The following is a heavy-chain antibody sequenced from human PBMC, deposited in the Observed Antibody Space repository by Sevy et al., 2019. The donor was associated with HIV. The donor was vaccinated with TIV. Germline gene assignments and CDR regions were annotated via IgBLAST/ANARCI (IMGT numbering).Heavy chain of an antibody. CDR3: AKDMVDCSGGDCYSGPVSPFDY. D-gene: IGHD2-15*01. CDR2: VSYDGSDK. J-gene: IGHJ4*02. CDR1: GFTFSSYG. Sequence: GGSLRLSCAASGFTFSSYGMHWVRQAPGKGLEWVGRVSYDGSDKYYADSVKGRFTIFRDNSKNTVNVEMNSLRPEDTAVYFCAKDMVDCSGGDCYSGPVSPFDYWGQGTLVTVSS. V-gene: IGHV3-30*18.